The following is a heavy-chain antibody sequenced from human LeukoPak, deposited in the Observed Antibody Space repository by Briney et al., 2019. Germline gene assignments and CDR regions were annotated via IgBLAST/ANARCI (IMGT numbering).Heavy chain of an antibody. J-gene: IGHJ4*02. Sequence: PGGSLRLSCAASGFTFSSYAMSWVRQAPGEGLEWVSAISGSGGSTYYADSVKGRFTISRDNSKNTLYLLMNSLRAEDTAVYYCAKGIVGATPADYWGQGTLVTVSS. CDR2: ISGSGGST. CDR3: AKGIVGATPADY. CDR1: GFTFSSYA. V-gene: IGHV3-23*01. D-gene: IGHD1-26*01.